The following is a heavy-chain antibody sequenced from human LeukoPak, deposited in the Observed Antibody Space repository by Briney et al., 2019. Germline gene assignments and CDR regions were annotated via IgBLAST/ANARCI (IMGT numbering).Heavy chain of an antibody. V-gene: IGHV3-9*03. CDR2: ISWTGRII. CDR1: GFRFEHYA. Sequence: VRSLRLSCAASGFRFEHYAIHWVRQVPGKGLAWGGGISWTGRIIGYASSVNGRFIISRDNAHTSLPLQMNSLRAEDLAFYFCVQDFGPTGDEDYFDGWGQGTLVTVSS. D-gene: IGHD7-27*01. CDR3: VQDFGPTGDEDYFDG. J-gene: IGHJ4*02.